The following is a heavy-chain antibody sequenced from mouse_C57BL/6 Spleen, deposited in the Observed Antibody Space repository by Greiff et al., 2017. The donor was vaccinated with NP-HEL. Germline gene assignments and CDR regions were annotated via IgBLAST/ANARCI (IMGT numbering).Heavy chain of an antibody. D-gene: IGHD1-1*01. CDR3: ARNYYYGSSLYYYAMDY. CDR1: GFTFSDYG. J-gene: IGHJ4*01. Sequence: EVQRVESGGGLVKPGGSLKLSCAASGFTFSDYGMHWVRQAPEKGLEWVAYISSGSSTIYYADTVKGRFTISRDNAKNTLFLQMTILRSEDTAMYYCARNYYYGSSLYYYAMDYWGQGTSVTVSS. V-gene: IGHV5-17*01. CDR2: ISSGSSTI.